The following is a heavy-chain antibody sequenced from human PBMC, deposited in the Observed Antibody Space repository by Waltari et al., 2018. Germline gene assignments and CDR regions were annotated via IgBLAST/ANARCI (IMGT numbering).Heavy chain of an antibody. CDR2: IYSGGGTT. Sequence: EVQLVESGGGLIQPGGSLSLSCAASGFNVFSNYMSWVRQAPGKGLEWVSVIYSGGGTTSNADSVKGRFTIARDDSRNIVYLQMNSLRADDTAVYYCARDRGASGYDFDYWGQGVLVTVSS. J-gene: IGHJ4*02. CDR3: ARDRGASGYDFDY. D-gene: IGHD5-12*01. CDR1: GFNVFSNY. V-gene: IGHV3-53*01.